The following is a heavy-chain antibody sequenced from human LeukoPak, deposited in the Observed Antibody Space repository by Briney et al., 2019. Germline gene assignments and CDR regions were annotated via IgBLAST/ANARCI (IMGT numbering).Heavy chain of an antibody. Sequence: GGSLRLSCAASGFTFSSYSMNWVRQAPGKGLEWVSSISSSSSYIYYVDSVKGRFTISRDNAKNSLYLQMNSLRAEDTAVYYCARAESSGYYPPGYWGQGTLVTVSS. V-gene: IGHV3-21*01. J-gene: IGHJ4*02. CDR2: ISSSSSYI. CDR3: ARAESSGYYPPGY. CDR1: GFTFSSYS. D-gene: IGHD3-22*01.